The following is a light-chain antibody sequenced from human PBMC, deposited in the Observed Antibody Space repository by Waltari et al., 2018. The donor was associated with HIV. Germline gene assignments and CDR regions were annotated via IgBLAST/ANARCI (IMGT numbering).Light chain of an antibody. J-gene: IGKJ1*01. CDR2: WAS. Sequence: DIVMTQSPDSLAASLGERATINCKSNQTVLYTSNTKNYLAWYQQEPGQPPKLLIYWASTRESGVPDRFSGSGSGTDFTLTIRSLQAEDVAVYYCQQYFSTPWTFGQGTKVEIK. CDR1: QTVLYTSNTKNY. CDR3: QQYFSTPWT. V-gene: IGKV4-1*01.